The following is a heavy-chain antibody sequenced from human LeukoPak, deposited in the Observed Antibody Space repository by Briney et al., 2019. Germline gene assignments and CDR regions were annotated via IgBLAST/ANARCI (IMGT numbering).Heavy chain of an antibody. J-gene: IGHJ4*02. V-gene: IGHV1-2*02. CDR2: INPNSGGT. Sequence: ASVKVSCKASGYTFTSYYMHWVRQAPGQGLEWMGWINPNSGGTNYAQKFQGRVTMTRDTSISTAYMELSRLRSDDTAVYYCAREYSSGWYCFDYWGQGTLVTVSS. D-gene: IGHD6-19*01. CDR3: AREYSSGWYCFDY. CDR1: GYTFTSYY.